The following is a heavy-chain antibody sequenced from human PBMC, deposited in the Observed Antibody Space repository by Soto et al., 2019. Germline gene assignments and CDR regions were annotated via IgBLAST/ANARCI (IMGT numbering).Heavy chain of an antibody. V-gene: IGHV3-23*01. CDR1: GFTFSSYA. D-gene: IGHD3-22*01. J-gene: IGHJ3*02. CDR2: ISGSGGST. Sequence: GGSLRLSCAASGFTFSSYAMSWVRQAPGKGLEWVSAISGSGGSTYYADSVKGRFTISRDNSKNTLYLQMNSLRAEDTAVYYCAKPNDYYDSSGYAFDIWGQGTMVTVSS. CDR3: AKPNDYYDSSGYAFDI.